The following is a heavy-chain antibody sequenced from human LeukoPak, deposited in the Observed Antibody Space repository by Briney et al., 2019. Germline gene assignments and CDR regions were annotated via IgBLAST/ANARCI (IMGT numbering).Heavy chain of an antibody. CDR1: GFTFSTYA. CDR2: IAFDGSKK. Sequence: GGSLRLSCAASGFTFSTYAMHWARQAPGKGLEWVSVIAFDGSKKYYADSVTGRFTISRDNSKNTLYLQMNSLRPEDTAVYYCARGNSVSYYYYGLGVWGQGTTVTVSS. D-gene: IGHD5/OR15-5a*01. V-gene: IGHV3-30*04. J-gene: IGHJ6*02. CDR3: ARGNSVSYYYYGLGV.